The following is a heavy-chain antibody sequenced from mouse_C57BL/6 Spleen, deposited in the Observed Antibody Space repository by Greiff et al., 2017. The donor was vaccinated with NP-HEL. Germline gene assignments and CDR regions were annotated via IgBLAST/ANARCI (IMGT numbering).Heavy chain of an antibody. V-gene: IGHV1-69*01. J-gene: IGHJ4*01. CDR2: IDPSDSYT. Sequence: QVQLQQPEAELVMPGASVKLSCKASGYTFTSYWMHWVKQRPGQGLEWIGEIDPSDSYTNYNQKFKGKSTLTVDKSSSTAYMQLSSLTSEDSAVYYCARRSPYAMDYWGQGTSVTVSS. CDR3: ARRSPYAMDY. CDR1: GYTFTSYW.